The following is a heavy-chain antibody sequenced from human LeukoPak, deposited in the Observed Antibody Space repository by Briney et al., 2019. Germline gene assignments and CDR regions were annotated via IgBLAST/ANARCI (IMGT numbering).Heavy chain of an antibody. D-gene: IGHD6-13*01. Sequence: GGSLRLSCAASGFTFSSYWMHWVRQAPGKGLLWVSRINSDGSSTSYADSVKGRFTISRDNAKNTLYLQMNSLRAEDAAVYYCARRIAAAAAPYYFDYWGQGTLVTVSS. V-gene: IGHV3-74*01. J-gene: IGHJ4*02. CDR1: GFTFSSYW. CDR2: INSDGSST. CDR3: ARRIAAAAAPYYFDY.